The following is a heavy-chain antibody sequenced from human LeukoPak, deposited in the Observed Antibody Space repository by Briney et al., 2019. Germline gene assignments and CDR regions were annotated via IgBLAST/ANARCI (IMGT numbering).Heavy chain of an antibody. Sequence: PSETLSLTCTVSGDSIGSSNNYWAWVRQPPGKGLEWLGSIFCSGSTYYNPSLKSRVTISVDTSKNQFSLNLYSVTAADTATYYCARRGITYSSSFFAYWGQGTLVTVSS. CDR3: ARRGITYSSSFFAY. D-gene: IGHD6-13*01. V-gene: IGHV4-39*01. J-gene: IGHJ4*02. CDR2: IFCSGST. CDR1: GDSIGSSNNY.